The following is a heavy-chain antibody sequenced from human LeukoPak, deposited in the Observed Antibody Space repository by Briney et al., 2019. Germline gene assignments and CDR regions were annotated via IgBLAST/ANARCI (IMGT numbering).Heavy chain of an antibody. CDR2: ISYDGSNK. CDR1: GFTFSSYA. Sequence: PGGSLRLSCAASGFTFSSYAMHWVRQAPGKGLEWVAVISYDGSNKYYADSVKGRFTISRDNSKNTLYLQMNSLRAEDTAVYYCARDESSSSGWAFDYWGQGTLVTVSS. V-gene: IGHV3-30*04. J-gene: IGHJ4*02. CDR3: ARDESSSSGWAFDY. D-gene: IGHD6-6*01.